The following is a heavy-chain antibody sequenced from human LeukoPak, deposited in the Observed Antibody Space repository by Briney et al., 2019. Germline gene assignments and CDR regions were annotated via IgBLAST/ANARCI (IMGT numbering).Heavy chain of an antibody. CDR2: ISAYNGNT. Sequence: GASVKVSCKASGYTFTSYGISWVRQAPGQGLEWMGWISAYNGNTNYAQKLQGRVTMTTDTSTSTAYMELRSLRSDDTAVYYCARVTGYMVEDYFDSWGQGTLVTVSS. CDR3: ARVTGYMVEDYFDS. J-gene: IGHJ4*02. V-gene: IGHV1-18*01. D-gene: IGHD6-13*01. CDR1: GYTFTSYG.